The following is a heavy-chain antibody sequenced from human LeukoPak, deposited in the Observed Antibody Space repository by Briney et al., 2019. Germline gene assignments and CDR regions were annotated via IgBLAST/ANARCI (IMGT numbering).Heavy chain of an antibody. CDR1: GFTLSNSW. J-gene: IGHJ4*02. V-gene: IGHV3-7*01. Sequence: GGSLRLSCAVSGFTLSNSWMHWVRQAPGKGLEWVASINPDGNKKYSADSVKGRFTISRDNAENSLYLQMNSLRVEDTAFYYCARDLAYSRLDYWGQGMLVTVSS. D-gene: IGHD5-18*01. CDR3: ARDLAYSRLDY. CDR2: INPDGNKK.